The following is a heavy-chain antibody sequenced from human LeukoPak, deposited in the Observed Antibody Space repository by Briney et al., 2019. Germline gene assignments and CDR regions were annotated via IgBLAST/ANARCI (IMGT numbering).Heavy chain of an antibody. D-gene: IGHD5-24*01. V-gene: IGHV4-59*01. J-gene: IGHJ4*02. CDR1: GGSISSYY. CDR3: ARENGYKYDY. CDR2: IYHSGST. Sequence: PSETLSLTCTVSGGSISSYYWSWIRQPPGKGLEWIGSIYHSGSTNYNPSPKSRVTISVDTSKNQFSLKLRSVTAADTAVYYCARENGYKYDYWGQGTLVTVSS.